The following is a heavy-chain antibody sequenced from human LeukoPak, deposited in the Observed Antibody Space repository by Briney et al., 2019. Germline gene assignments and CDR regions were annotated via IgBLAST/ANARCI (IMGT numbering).Heavy chain of an antibody. D-gene: IGHD6-19*01. Sequence: GGSLRLSCAASGFTFSSYAMSWVRQAPGKGLEWVSAISGSGGSTYYADSVKVRFTISRDNSKNTLYLQMNSLRAEDTAVYYCAERGPVAGTYNWFDPWGEGTVVTVS. V-gene: IGHV3-23*01. CDR3: AERGPVAGTYNWFDP. J-gene: IGHJ5*02. CDR2: ISGSGGST. CDR1: GFTFSSYA.